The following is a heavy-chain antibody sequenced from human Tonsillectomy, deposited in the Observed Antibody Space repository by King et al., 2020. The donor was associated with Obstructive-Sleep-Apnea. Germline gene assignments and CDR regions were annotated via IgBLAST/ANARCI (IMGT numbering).Heavy chain of an antibody. CDR2: IWYDGSNK. Sequence: VQLVESGGGVVQPWRSLRLSCAASGFTFSSYGMHWVRQAPGKGLEWVAVIWYDGSNKYYADSVKGRFTISRDNSKNTLFLQMNSLRAEATAVYYCARDPRDYGEFDYWGQGTLVTVSS. CDR3: ARDPRDYGEFDY. CDR1: GFTFSSYG. V-gene: IGHV3-33*01. J-gene: IGHJ4*02. D-gene: IGHD4-17*01.